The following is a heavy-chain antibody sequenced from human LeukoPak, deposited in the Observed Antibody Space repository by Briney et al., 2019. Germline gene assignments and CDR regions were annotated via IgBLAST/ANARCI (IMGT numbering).Heavy chain of an antibody. V-gene: IGHV1-46*01. CDR1: GYTFTSYY. J-gene: IGHJ4*02. Sequence: ASVKVSCKASGYTFTSYYMHWVRQAPGQGLEWMGIINPSGGSTSYAQKFQGRVTMTRDTSTSTAYMELSRLRSDDTAVYYCARSYGSWGYFDYWGQGTLVTVSS. CDR3: ARSYGSWGYFDY. CDR2: INPSGGST. D-gene: IGHD4-17*01.